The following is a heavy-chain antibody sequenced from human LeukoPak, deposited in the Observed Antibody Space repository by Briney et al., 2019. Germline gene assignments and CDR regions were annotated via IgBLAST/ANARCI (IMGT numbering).Heavy chain of an antibody. Sequence: SETLSLTCTVSGGSISTSNYYWGWIRQPPGKGLEWIGNIFYSGSTYYSPSLKSRVTISLDTSRNQFSLKLTSVTAADTAVYYCARRPYSSGWYVGYWGQGTLVTVSS. CDR3: ARRPYSSGWYVGY. CDR2: IFYSGST. J-gene: IGHJ4*02. D-gene: IGHD6-19*01. CDR1: GGSISTSNYY. V-gene: IGHV4-39*07.